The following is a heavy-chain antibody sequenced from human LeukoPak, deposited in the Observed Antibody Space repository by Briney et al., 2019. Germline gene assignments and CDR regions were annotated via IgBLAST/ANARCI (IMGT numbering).Heavy chain of an antibody. D-gene: IGHD2-15*01. CDR2: IYFSGST. CDR1: AGSISSYY. Sequence: PSETLSLTCTVSAGSISSYYWSWIRQPPGRGLEWIGYIYFSGSTNSNPSLKSRVTISVDTSKNQFFLKLSSVTAADTAVYYCARMFGGYCSGGSCYKAFDIWGQGTMVTVSS. CDR3: ARMFGGYCSGGSCYKAFDI. V-gene: IGHV4-59*01. J-gene: IGHJ3*02.